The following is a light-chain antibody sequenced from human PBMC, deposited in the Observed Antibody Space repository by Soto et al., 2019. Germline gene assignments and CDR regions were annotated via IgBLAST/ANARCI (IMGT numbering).Light chain of an antibody. Sequence: QSALTQPASVSGSPGQAITISCTGTSSDVGSYNLVSWYQQHPGKAPKLMIYEGSKRPSGVSNRFSGSKSGNTASLTISGLQAEDEADYYCCSYAYSSTVWGFGGGTKLTVL. J-gene: IGLJ3*02. CDR2: EGS. CDR1: SSDVGSYNL. V-gene: IGLV2-23*03. CDR3: CSYAYSSTVWG.